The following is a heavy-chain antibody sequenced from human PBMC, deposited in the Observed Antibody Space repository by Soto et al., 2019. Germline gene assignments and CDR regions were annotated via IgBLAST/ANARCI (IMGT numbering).Heavy chain of an antibody. CDR3: TKSGGGYVNSGYYGGDYDS. V-gene: IGHV4-59*01. D-gene: IGHD3-22*01. Sequence: SQTLSLTCTVSCGSINNYYLSWIPQAPGKGLQYIGHISYMGTTHYNPSLKNRVNISVDTSKNQVSMKLTYVTAAETDLYYCTKSGGGYVNSGYYGGDYDSWGRGTLVTVSS. CDR1: CGSINNYY. CDR2: ISYMGTT. J-gene: IGHJ4*02.